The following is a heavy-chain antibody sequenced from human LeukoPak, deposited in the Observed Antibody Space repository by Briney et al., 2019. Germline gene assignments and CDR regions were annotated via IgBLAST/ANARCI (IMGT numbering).Heavy chain of an antibody. CDR3: AASLGFGELLFAFDI. D-gene: IGHD3-10*01. V-gene: IGHV1-69*05. J-gene: IGHJ3*02. CDR2: IIPIFGTA. CDR1: GGTFSSYA. Sequence: GASVKVSCKASGGTFSSYAISWVRQAPGQGLEWMGGIIPIFGTANYAQKFQGRVTITTDESTSTAYMELSSLRSEDTAVYYCAASLGFGELLFAFDIWGQGTMVTVSS.